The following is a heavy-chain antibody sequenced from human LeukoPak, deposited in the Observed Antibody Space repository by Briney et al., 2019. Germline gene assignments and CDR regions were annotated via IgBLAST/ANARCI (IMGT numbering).Heavy chain of an antibody. V-gene: IGHV3-48*01. CDR1: GFTFRDYH. Sequence: GGSLRLSCAASGFTFRDYHMNWFRQAPGKGLEWVSYISNSGSTIYYADSVKGRFTISRDNSKNTLYLQMNSLRAEDTAVYYCAREDASGGVYYFDYWGQGTLVTVSS. CDR3: AREDASGGVYYFDY. CDR2: ISNSGSTI. J-gene: IGHJ4*02. D-gene: IGHD3-10*01.